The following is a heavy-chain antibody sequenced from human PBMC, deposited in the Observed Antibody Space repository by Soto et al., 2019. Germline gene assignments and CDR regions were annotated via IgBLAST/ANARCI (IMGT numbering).Heavy chain of an antibody. Sequence: QLQLQESGSGLVKPSQTLYLTCAVSGGSISSGGYSWSWIRQPPGKGLEWIGYIYHSGSTYYNPSLKSRVTISVDRTKNQFSLKLSSVTAADTALYYCARAMTTVTTLDYWGQGTLVTVSS. V-gene: IGHV4-30-2*01. CDR3: ARAMTTVTTLDY. J-gene: IGHJ4*02. D-gene: IGHD4-17*01. CDR1: GGSISSGGYS. CDR2: IYHSGST.